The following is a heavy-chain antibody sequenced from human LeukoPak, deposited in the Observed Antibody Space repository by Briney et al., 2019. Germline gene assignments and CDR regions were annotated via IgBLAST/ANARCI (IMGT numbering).Heavy chain of an antibody. J-gene: IGHJ3*02. CDR2: INHSGST. CDR1: GGSFSGYY. CDR3: AGGEDDAFDI. Sequence: SETLSLTCAVCGGSFSGYYWSWIRQPPGKGLEWIGEINHSGSTNYNPSLKSRVTISVVTSKNQFSLKRSSVTAADTAVYYCAGGEDDAFDIWGQGTMVTVSS. V-gene: IGHV4-34*01.